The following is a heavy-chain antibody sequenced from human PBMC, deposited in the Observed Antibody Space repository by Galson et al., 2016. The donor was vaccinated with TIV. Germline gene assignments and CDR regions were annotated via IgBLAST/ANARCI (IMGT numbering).Heavy chain of an antibody. Sequence: CAISGDSVSTNSAAWNWIRQSPSRGLEWLGRTYYRSKWYNDYALSVKSRVSIIPDTSKNQFSLQLNSVTPEDTAVYYCARADTIFGVVIHFDCWGQGTLVTVSS. J-gene: IGHJ4*02. CDR2: TYYRSKWYN. D-gene: IGHD3-3*01. CDR1: GDSVSTNSAA. V-gene: IGHV6-1*01. CDR3: ARADTIFGVVIHFDC.